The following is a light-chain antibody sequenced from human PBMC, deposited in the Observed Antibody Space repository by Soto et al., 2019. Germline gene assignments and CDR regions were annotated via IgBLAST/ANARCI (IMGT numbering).Light chain of an antibody. CDR1: SSNIGTNS. V-gene: IGLV1-44*01. CDR3: AAWDDSLSGPV. Sequence: QSVLTQPPSASGAPGQRVTISCSGSSSNIGTNSVNWYQQLPGTAPKLLIYSTSQRPSGVPDRFSGSKSGTSGSLAISGLQSDDEADFYCAAWDDSLSGPVFGGGTKLTVL. CDR2: STS. J-gene: IGLJ2*01.